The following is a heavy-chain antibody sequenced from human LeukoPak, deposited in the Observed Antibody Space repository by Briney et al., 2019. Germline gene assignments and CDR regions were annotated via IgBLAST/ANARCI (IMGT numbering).Heavy chain of an antibody. CDR1: GGTFSSYA. D-gene: IGHD3-10*01. CDR2: IIPIFGTA. J-gene: IGHJ4*02. Sequence: ASVKVSCKASGGTFSSYAISWVRQAPGQGLEWMGGIIPIFGTANYAQKFQGRVTITTDESTSTACMELSSLRSEDTAVYYCAAGSGSYWGYFDYWGQGTLVTVSS. V-gene: IGHV1-69*05. CDR3: AAGSGSYWGYFDY.